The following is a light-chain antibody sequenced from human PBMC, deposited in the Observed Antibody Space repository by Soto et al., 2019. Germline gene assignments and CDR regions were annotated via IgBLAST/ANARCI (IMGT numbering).Light chain of an antibody. CDR1: QSISSW. CDR3: QQYNSYLYT. Sequence: DIQMTQSPSTLSASVGDRVTITCRASQSISSWLAWYQQKPGKAPKLLIYKASSLASGVPSRFSGSGSGTEFTLTIRSLQPDDFATYYCQQYNSYLYTFGQGTKLEIK. J-gene: IGKJ2*01. CDR2: KAS. V-gene: IGKV1-5*03.